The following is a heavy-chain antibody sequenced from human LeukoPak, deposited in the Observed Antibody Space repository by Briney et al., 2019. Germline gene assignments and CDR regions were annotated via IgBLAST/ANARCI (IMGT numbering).Heavy chain of an antibody. CDR2: ISYDGSTK. J-gene: IGHJ4*02. Sequence: GGSLRLSCAASGFTFSSYAMRWVRQAPGKGLEWVAVISYDGSTKYYADSVRGGFTISRANSKNTLYLQMYSPRAEATAVYCCSRAGRLYGSGSYYFKYYSDYGGQGTLVSLPS. D-gene: IGHD3-10*01. CDR1: GFTFSSYA. CDR3: SRAGRLYGSGSYYFKYYSDY. V-gene: IGHV3-30*01.